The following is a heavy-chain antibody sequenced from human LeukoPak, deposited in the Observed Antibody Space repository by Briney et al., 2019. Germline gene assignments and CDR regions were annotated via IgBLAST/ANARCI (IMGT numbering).Heavy chain of an antibody. CDR3: ARRARVGSGWRYYYYGIDV. CDR1: GGSTSTYY. Sequence: SQTLSPTCTVAGGSTSTYYCSWIRQPPGKGLEWIGYIYYRGSTNYNPYLKNRLTISVDTSKNQFTLKLSSVTAADTAVYYCARRARVGSGWRYYYYGIDVWGQGTTVTVSS. CDR2: IYYRGST. J-gene: IGHJ6*02. V-gene: IGHV4-59*08. D-gene: IGHD6-19*01.